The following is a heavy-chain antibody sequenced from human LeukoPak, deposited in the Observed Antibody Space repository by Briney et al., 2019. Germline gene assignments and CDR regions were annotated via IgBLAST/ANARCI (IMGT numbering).Heavy chain of an antibody. D-gene: IGHD2-21*01. CDR1: GYSISSGKY. CDR3: ARGPGISGDHIYPDY. CDR2: IYESGST. J-gene: IGHJ4*02. Sequence: SGTLSLTCGVSGYSISSGKYWACIRQTPGKGLEWIESIYESGSTYYTPSLKSRVTMSVDTSKNQFSLSLTSVTADDMAVYFCARGPGISGDHIYPDYWGQGIQVTVSS. V-gene: IGHV4-38-2*01.